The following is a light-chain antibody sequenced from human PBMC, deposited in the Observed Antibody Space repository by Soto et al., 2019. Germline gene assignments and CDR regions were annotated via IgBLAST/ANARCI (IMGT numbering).Light chain of an antibody. V-gene: IGKV1-8*01. CDR3: QQYHTYPQT. Sequence: AIRMTQSPSSLSASTGDRVAIACRASQGINNYLAWYQQKPGKAPKLLIFAASTLQSGVPSRFSGSGSGTDFTLTISSLQSEDFATYFCQQYHTYPQTFVGGTKVEIK. J-gene: IGKJ4*01. CDR1: QGINNY. CDR2: AAS.